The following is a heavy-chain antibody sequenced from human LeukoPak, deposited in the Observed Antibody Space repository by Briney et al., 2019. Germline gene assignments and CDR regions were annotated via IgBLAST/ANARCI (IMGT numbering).Heavy chain of an antibody. CDR3: ARDDNWAFDY. V-gene: IGHV3-21*05. Sequence: PGGSLRLSCTASGFTFSRYALNWVRQAPGKGLEWVSYISRTNEIHDADSVKGRFTISRDDAKNSLYLQMNSLRFDDTAVYYCARDDNWAFDYWGQGTLVTVSS. CDR2: ISRTNEI. CDR1: GFTFSRYA. D-gene: IGHD1-1*01. J-gene: IGHJ4*02.